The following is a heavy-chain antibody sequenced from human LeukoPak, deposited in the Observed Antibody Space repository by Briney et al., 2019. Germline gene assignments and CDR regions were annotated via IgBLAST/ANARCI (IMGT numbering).Heavy chain of an antibody. J-gene: IGHJ4*02. CDR1: GFTFSTYW. D-gene: IGHD2-2*01. Sequence: GGSLRLSCAASGFTFSTYWMHWVRQAPGTGVVWVSLINSDGSSTNYADSVKGRFTISRDNAKNTLYLQMNSLRAEDTAVYYCATDVPAVTIFGYWGQGTLVTVSS. CDR3: ATDVPAVTIFGY. V-gene: IGHV3-74*01. CDR2: INSDGSST.